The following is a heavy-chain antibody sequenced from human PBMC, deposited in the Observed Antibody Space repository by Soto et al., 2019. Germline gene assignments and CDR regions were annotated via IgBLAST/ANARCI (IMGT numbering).Heavy chain of an antibody. CDR2: IWYDGSNK. CDR1: GFTFSSYG. J-gene: IGHJ4*02. D-gene: IGHD6-19*01. V-gene: IGHV3-33*01. Sequence: PGGSLRLSCAASGFTFSSYGMHWVRQAPGKGLEWVAVIWYDGSNKYYADSVKGRFTISRDKSISTAYLQWSSLKASDTAMYYCARRDSSGWYYFDYWGQGTLVTVSS. CDR3: ARRDSSGWYYFDY.